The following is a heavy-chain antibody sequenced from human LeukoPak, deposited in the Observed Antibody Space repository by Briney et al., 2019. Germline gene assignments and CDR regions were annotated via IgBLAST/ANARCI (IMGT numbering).Heavy chain of an antibody. CDR2: IYYSGST. CDR1: GGSISSYY. Sequence: SETLSLTCTVSGGSISSYYWSWIRQPPGKGLEWIGYIYYSGSTNYNPSLKSRVTISVDTSKNQFSLKLSSVTAADTAVYYCARLARGLRGVIWFDPWGQGTLVTVSS. J-gene: IGHJ5*02. CDR3: ARLARGLRGVIWFDP. D-gene: IGHD3-3*01. V-gene: IGHV4-59*08.